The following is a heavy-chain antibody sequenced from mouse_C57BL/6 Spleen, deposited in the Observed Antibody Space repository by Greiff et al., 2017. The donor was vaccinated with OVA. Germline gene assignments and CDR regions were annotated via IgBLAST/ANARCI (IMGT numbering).Heavy chain of an antibody. CDR3: ARKGTTGYWYFDV. V-gene: IGHV2-2*01. CDR1: GFSLTSYG. D-gene: IGHD1-1*01. J-gene: IGHJ1*03. Sequence: VQLQQSGPGLVQPSQSLSITCTVSGFSLTSYGVHWVRQSPGKGLEWLGVIWSGGSRDYNAAFISRLSISKDNSKSQVFFKMNSLQADDTAIYYCARKGTTGYWYFDVWGTGTTVTVSS. CDR2: IWSGGSR.